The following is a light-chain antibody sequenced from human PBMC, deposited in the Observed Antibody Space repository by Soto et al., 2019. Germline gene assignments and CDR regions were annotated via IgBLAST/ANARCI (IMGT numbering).Light chain of an antibody. Sequence: EIVLTQSPGTLSLSPGERATLSCRASQSVSSSYLAWYQQKPGQAPRPLIYGASSRATGIPDRFSGSGSGTDFTLTISRLEPEDFAVYYCQQYGSSRQFGQGTKVDIK. J-gene: IGKJ1*01. V-gene: IGKV3-20*01. CDR2: GAS. CDR1: QSVSSSY. CDR3: QQYGSSRQ.